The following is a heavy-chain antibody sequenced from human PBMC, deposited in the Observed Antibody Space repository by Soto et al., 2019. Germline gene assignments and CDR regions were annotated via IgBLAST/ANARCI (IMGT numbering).Heavy chain of an antibody. J-gene: IGHJ4*02. D-gene: IGHD4-17*01. CDR2: IYQNGDT. CDR1: GGPFSSGGYY. V-gene: IGHV4-31*03. Sequence: SAPLSLTCTFSGGPFSSGGYYWSWIRQEPGKGLEWIGYIYQNGDTSYNPSLKSRVTISADTSKTQFSLKLSSVTAADTAVYYCARGDSTVSSVFDYWGQGMLVTV. CDR3: ARGDSTVSSVFDY.